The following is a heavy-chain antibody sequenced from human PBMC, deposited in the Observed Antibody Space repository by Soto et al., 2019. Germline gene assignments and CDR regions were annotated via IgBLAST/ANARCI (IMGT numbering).Heavy chain of an antibody. CDR1: GFTFSGSA. CDR2: IRSKANSYAT. CDR3: LPTQQLVPGGY. Sequence: EVQLVESGGGLVQPGGSLKLSCAASGFTFSGSAMHWVRQASGKGLVWVGRIRSKANSYATAYAASVKGRFTISRDDSKNTAYLQMNSLKTEDTAVYYCLPTQQLVPGGYWGQGTLVTVSS. J-gene: IGHJ4*02. D-gene: IGHD6-13*01. V-gene: IGHV3-73*02.